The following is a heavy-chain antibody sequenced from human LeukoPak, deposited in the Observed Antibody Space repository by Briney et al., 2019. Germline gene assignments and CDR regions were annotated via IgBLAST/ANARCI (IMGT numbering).Heavy chain of an antibody. CDR3: AREGGGIAAAGRDY. D-gene: IGHD6-13*01. Sequence: ASETLSLTCTVSGGSISSGSYYWSWIRQPAGKGLEWIGRIYTSGSTNYNPSLKSRVTISVDTSKNQFSLKLSSVTAADTAVYYCAREGGGIAAAGRDYWGQGTLVTVSS. V-gene: IGHV4-61*02. CDR1: GGSISSGSYY. J-gene: IGHJ4*02. CDR2: IYTSGST.